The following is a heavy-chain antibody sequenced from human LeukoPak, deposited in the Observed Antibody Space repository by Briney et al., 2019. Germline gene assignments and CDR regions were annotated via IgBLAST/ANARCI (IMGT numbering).Heavy chain of an antibody. Sequence: GGSLRLSCAASGFSFSNYNMNWVRQAPGKGLEWVGFIRSKAYGETAAYAASVKGRFTISRDDSKAIAYLQMNSLKTEDTAVYHCTRDRGAYNLYDYWGQGTLVTVSS. CDR1: GFSFSNYN. V-gene: IGHV3-49*04. CDR3: TRDRGAYNLYDY. CDR2: IRSKAYGETA. J-gene: IGHJ4*02. D-gene: IGHD1-1*01.